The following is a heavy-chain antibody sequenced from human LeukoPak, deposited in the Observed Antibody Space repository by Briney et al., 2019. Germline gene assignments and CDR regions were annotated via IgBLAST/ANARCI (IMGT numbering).Heavy chain of an antibody. J-gene: IGHJ3*02. V-gene: IGHV5-51*07. CDR2: IYPADPDT. Sequence: GESLKISCEASGYSFRNYWIAWVHQMPGKGPECMGLIYPADPDTRYSPSFQGQVTISADKSISTAYLQWSSLKASDTAMYYCARHRLNYYDSSHDAFDIWGQGTMVTVSS. CDR3: ARHRLNYYDSSHDAFDI. D-gene: IGHD3-22*01. CDR1: GYSFRNYW.